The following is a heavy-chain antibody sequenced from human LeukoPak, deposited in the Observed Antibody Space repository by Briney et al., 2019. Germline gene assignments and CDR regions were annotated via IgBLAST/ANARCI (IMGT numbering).Heavy chain of an antibody. D-gene: IGHD3-22*01. J-gene: IGHJ4*02. CDR2: ISGSGGST. CDR1: GFTFSSYA. V-gene: IGHV3-23*01. Sequence: GGSLRLSCAASGFTFSSYAMSWVRQAPGKGLEWVSGISGSGGSTYYADSVQGRFTISRDNSKNTLYLQMNGLRAEDTAVYYCARSPYYYDSSGYVGVDYWGQGTLVTVS. CDR3: ARSPYYYDSSGYVGVDY.